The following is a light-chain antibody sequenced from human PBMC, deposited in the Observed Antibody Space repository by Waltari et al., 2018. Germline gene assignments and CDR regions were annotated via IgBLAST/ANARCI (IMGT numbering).Light chain of an antibody. CDR3: QQYNNWPLT. CDR2: GAS. J-gene: IGKJ3*01. CDR1: QSVSSN. Sequence: LSCRASQSVSSNLAWYQQKPGQAPRLLIYGASTRATGIPARFSGSGSGTECTLTISSLQSEDFAVYYCQQYNNWPLTFGPGTKVDIK. V-gene: IGKV3-15*01.